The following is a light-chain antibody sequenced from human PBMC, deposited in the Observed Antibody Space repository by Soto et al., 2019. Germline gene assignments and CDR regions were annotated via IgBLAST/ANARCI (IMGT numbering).Light chain of an antibody. Sequence: EILMKQSPVTLSVSPGESATLSCRASQSVAYNLAWYQQKPCQAPRLLIYGASTRATDIPARFSGSWFGTEFTLTINSHQSEDYAVYYYQQYNDWPPYTFGQGTKLHIK. V-gene: IGKV3-15*01. CDR1: QSVAYN. J-gene: IGKJ2*01. CDR3: QQYNDWPPYT. CDR2: GAS.